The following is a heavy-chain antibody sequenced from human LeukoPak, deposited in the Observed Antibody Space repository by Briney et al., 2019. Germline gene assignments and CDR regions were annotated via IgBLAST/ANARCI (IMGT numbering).Heavy chain of an antibody. V-gene: IGHV3-7*01. CDR2: IKQDGSET. Sequence: GGSLGLSCTASGFTFSNCWMTWVRQAPGKGLEWVANIKQDGSETYYVDSVRGRFAISRDNAKNSLYLQMNSLRAEDTAVYYCASYAASDTAGSDRWGQGTLVTVSS. D-gene: IGHD3-10*01. CDR3: ASYAASDTAGSDR. CDR1: GFTFSNCW. J-gene: IGHJ5*02.